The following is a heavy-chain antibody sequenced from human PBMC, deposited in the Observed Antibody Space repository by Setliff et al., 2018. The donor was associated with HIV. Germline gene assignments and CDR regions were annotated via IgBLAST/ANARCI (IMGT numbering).Heavy chain of an antibody. J-gene: IGHJ4*02. V-gene: IGHV3-74*01. CDR3: ARVEYSYEYYFDF. D-gene: IGHD3-16*01. CDR2: ISSDGSST. Sequence: GGSLRLSCAASGFTFSSYWMHWVRQAPGKGLVWVSRISSDGSSTGYADSVKGRFTISRDNAKNTLHLQLNSLRAEDTAVYYCARVEYSYEYYFDFWGQGTLVTVS. CDR1: GFTFSSYW.